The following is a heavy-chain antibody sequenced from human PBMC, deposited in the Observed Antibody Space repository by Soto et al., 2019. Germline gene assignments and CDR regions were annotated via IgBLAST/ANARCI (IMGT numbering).Heavy chain of an antibody. CDR1: GYTFTGYF. CDR3: ANLPTTPDWCER. D-gene: IGHD2-15*01. V-gene: IGHV1-2*06. CDR2: MNPNSGAT. Sequence: ASVKVSCKASGYTFTGYFIHWLRQAPGQGLEWMGRMNPNSGATNYAPKFQGRVSMTRDTSIRTAYMELASLRSDDTAVYYCANLPTTPDWCERSGEGTLVTVSS. J-gene: IGHJ5*01.